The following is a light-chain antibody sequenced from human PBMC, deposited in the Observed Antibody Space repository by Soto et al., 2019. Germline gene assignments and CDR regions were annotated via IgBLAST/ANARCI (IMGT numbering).Light chain of an antibody. CDR2: WAS. Sequence: DIVMTQSPDSLAVSLGERATVNCKSSQNLLYSSNNKNYLAWYQQKPGQPPKLLIYWASTRESGVPDRFSGSGSGTDFTLTITKLQAEDVAVYYWQQYYSRGTFGPGTKVDIK. J-gene: IGKJ3*01. CDR3: QQYYSRGT. CDR1: QNLLYSSNNKNY. V-gene: IGKV4-1*01.